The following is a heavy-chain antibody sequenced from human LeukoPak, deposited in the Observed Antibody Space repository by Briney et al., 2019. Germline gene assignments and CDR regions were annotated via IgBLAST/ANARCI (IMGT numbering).Heavy chain of an antibody. CDR3: AKTARTLDY. V-gene: IGHV3-11*01. Sequence: GGPLRLSCAVSGFTFSGFYMTWIRQAPGGGLEWISYISTTGSDISYADSVKGRFTISRDNVKNSLYLQMNSLTAEDTAVYYCAKTARTLDYWGQGTLVTVSS. D-gene: IGHD1/OR15-1a*01. CDR2: ISTTGSDI. J-gene: IGHJ4*02. CDR1: GFTFSGFY.